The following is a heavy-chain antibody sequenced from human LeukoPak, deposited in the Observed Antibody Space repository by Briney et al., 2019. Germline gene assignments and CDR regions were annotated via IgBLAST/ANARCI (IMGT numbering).Heavy chain of an antibody. CDR2: IKQDGSEK. J-gene: IGHJ4*02. CDR1: GFTFNNYW. CDR3: ARFSRSSYGGYYFDY. D-gene: IGHD6-6*01. V-gene: IGHV3-7*01. Sequence: GGSLRLSCAASGFTFNNYWMSWVRQAPGKGLEWVANIKQDGSEKYYVDSVKGRFTVSRDNAKNSLYLQLNSLRAEDTVVFYCARFSRSSYGGYYFDYWGQGTLVTVSS.